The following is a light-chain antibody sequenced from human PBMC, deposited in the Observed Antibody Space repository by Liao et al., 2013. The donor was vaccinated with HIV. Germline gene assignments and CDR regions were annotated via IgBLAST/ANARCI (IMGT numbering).Light chain of an antibody. CDR3: QAWDSSTAV. CDR1: KLGDKY. V-gene: IGLV3-1*01. CDR2: EDT. J-gene: IGLJ2*01. Sequence: SYELTQPPSVSVSPGQTASITCSGDKLGDKYACWYQQKSGQSPVLVLYEDTKRPSGIPERFSGSNSGNTATLTISGTQPLDEADYYCQAWDSSTAVFGGGTKLTVL.